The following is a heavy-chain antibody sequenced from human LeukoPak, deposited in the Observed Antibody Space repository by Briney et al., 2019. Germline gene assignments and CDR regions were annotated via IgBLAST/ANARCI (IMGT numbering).Heavy chain of an antibody. CDR3: ATPDYDFWSGYYTRPYYGMDV. V-gene: IGHV3-23*01. D-gene: IGHD3-3*01. CDR1: GFTFSSYA. CDR2: ISGSGGST. Sequence: PGGSLRLSCAASGFTFSSYAMSWVRQAPGKGVEWVSAISGSGGSTYYADSVKGGFTISRDNSKNTLYLQMNSLRAEDTAVYYCATPDYDFWSGYYTRPYYGMDVWGQGTTVTVSS. J-gene: IGHJ6*02.